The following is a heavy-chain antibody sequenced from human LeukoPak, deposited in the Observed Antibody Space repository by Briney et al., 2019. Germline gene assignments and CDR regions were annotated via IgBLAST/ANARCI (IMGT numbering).Heavy chain of an antibody. Sequence: GGSLRLSCAASGFTVSSNYMSWVRQAPGKGLEWVSVIYSGGSTYYADSVKGRSTISRDNSKNTLYLQMNSLRAEDTAVYYCARDDPTAMVSTDAFDIWGQGTMVTVSS. CDR3: ARDDPTAMVSTDAFDI. CDR1: GFTVSSNY. D-gene: IGHD5-18*01. V-gene: IGHV3-53*01. CDR2: IYSGGST. J-gene: IGHJ3*02.